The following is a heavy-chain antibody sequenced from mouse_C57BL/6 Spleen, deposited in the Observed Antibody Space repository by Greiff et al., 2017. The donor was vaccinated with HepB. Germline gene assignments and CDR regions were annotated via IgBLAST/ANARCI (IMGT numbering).Heavy chain of an antibody. CDR1: GFTFSDYY. CDR2: INYDGSST. CDR3: ARGGSSPAWFAY. D-gene: IGHD1-1*01. J-gene: IGHJ3*01. V-gene: IGHV5-16*01. Sequence: EVMLVESEGGLVQPGSSMKLSCTASGFTFSDYYMAWVRQVPEKGLEWVANINYDGSSTYYLDSLKSRFIISRDNAKNILYLQMSSLKSEDTATYYCARGGSSPAWFAYWGQGTLVTVSA.